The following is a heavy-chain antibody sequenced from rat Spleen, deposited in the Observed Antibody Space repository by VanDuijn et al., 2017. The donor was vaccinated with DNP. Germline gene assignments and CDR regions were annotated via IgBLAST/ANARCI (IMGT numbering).Heavy chain of an antibody. CDR2: ITTSGNT. V-gene: IGHV5-25*01. J-gene: IGHJ4*01. Sequence: EVQLVESGGGLVQPGRSLKLSCAASGFTFSDYYMAWVRQAPTKGLEWVASITTSGNTYYRDSVKGRFTVSRDYAKSTLYLQMHSLRSEDTATYYCSRNRRGHPPMDAWGQGTSVTVSS. CDR1: GFTFSDYY. CDR3: SRNRRGHPPMDA.